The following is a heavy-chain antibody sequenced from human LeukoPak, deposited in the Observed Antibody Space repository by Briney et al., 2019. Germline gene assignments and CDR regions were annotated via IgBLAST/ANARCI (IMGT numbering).Heavy chain of an antibody. D-gene: IGHD4-11*01. J-gene: IGHJ4*02. V-gene: IGHV3-23*01. CDR1: GFTFSSQA. Sequence: PGGSLRLSCVGSGFTFSSQAISWIRQAPGMGLEWVSTTRGSGGPSYYADSVKGRFTVSRDNAKNSLYLQMNSLRAEDTAVYYCARAHPGDYSDFQFDYWGQGTLVTVSS. CDR3: ARAHPGDYSDFQFDY. CDR2: TRGSGGPS.